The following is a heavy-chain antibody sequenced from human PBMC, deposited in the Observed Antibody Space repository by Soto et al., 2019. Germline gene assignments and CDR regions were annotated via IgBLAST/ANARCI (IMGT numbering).Heavy chain of an antibody. CDR2: IDNAGTDS. V-gene: IGHV3-74*01. CDR3: ARGWFGPDV. J-gene: IGHJ6*04. D-gene: IGHD3-10*01. Sequence: EVQLVESGGGLVQPGGSLRLSCAASGFTLSGRSMHWVRQAPGKGLVWVSGIDNAGTDSTYADSVKGRFTSSRDNAKNMLYLQMNSMRVEEKDVYYCARGWFGPDVWGKGTTVTVSS. CDR1: GFTLSGRS.